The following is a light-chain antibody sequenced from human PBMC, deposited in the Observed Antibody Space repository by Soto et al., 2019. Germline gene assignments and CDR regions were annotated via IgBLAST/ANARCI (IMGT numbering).Light chain of an antibody. Sequence: EIVLTQSPGTLSLSPGERATISCRASQSVSSSFLAWYQQTPSQAPRLLIYAASSTAAGIPDRFSGSGSGTDFTLTISRLEPEDFAVYYCHQYDTSPLTFGGGTKVEIK. V-gene: IGKV3-20*01. CDR3: HQYDTSPLT. CDR2: AAS. J-gene: IGKJ4*01. CDR1: QSVSSSF.